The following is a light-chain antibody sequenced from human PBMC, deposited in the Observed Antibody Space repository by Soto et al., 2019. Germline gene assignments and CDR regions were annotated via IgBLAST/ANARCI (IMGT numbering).Light chain of an antibody. V-gene: IGKV1-5*01. CDR2: DAS. CDR1: QSISTW. J-gene: IGKJ1*01. Sequence: EIQMTQSPYTLSAAVGDRATITCRASQSISTWLAWYQQKPGKAPKLLIYDASSLESGVPSRFSGSVSGTEFTLTISSLQPDDFATYYCKQYKSYSTFGQGTTVDIK. CDR3: KQYKSYST.